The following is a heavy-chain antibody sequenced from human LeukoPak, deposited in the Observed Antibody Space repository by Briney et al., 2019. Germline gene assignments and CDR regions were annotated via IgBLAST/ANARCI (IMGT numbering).Heavy chain of an antibody. J-gene: IGHJ4*02. V-gene: IGHV1-46*01. CDR3: ARARHQDYYDSSGYYFGF. CDR2: INPSGGST. D-gene: IGHD3-22*01. Sequence: ASVKVSCKASGGTFSSYAISWVRQAPGQGLEWMGIINPSGGSTSYAQKFQGRVTMTRDTSTSTVYMELSSLRSEDTAVYYCARARHQDYYDSSGYYFGFWGQGTLVTVSS. CDR1: GGTFSSYA.